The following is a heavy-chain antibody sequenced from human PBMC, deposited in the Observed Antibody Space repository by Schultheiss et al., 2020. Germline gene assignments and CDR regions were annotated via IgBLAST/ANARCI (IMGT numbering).Heavy chain of an antibody. Sequence: SQTLSLTCTVSGGSISSYYWSWIRQPPGKGLEWIGEINHSGSTNYDPSLKSRVTISVDTSKNQFSLKLSSVTAADTAVYYCARGGGRVRPLYYFDYWGQGTLVTVSS. V-gene: IGHV4-34*01. CDR3: ARGGGRVRPLYYFDY. J-gene: IGHJ4*02. CDR2: INHSGST. CDR1: GGSISSYY. D-gene: IGHD1-1*01.